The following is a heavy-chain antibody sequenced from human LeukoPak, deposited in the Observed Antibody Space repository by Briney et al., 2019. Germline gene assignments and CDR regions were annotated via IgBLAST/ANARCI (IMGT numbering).Heavy chain of an antibody. J-gene: IGHJ6*02. D-gene: IGHD5-12*01. CDR3: TSRDIVATTEGFYYYGMDV. CDR2: IRSKAYGGTT. CDR1: GFTFGGYA. V-gene: IGHV3-49*04. Sequence: SGGSLRLSCTASGFTFGGYAMSWVRQAPGKGLEWVGFIRSKAYGGTTEYAASVKGRFTISRDDSKSIAYLQMNSLKTEDTAVYYCTSRDIVATTEGFYYYGMDVWGQGTTVTVSS.